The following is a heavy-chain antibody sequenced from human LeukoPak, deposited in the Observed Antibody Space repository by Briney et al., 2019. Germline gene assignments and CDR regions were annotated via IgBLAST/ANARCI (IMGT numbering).Heavy chain of an antibody. V-gene: IGHV3-7*01. CDR3: ARDCCGSGGLHY. J-gene: IGHJ4*02. Sequence: GGSLRLSCATSGFTFSTYWMSWVRQAPGKGLEGVANIKQDGSEKYYVDSVKGRFTIFRDNAKNSLYLQMNSLRVEDTAVYYCARDCCGSGGLHYWGQGTLVTVSS. CDR2: IKQDGSEK. D-gene: IGHD6-19*01. CDR1: GFTFSTYW.